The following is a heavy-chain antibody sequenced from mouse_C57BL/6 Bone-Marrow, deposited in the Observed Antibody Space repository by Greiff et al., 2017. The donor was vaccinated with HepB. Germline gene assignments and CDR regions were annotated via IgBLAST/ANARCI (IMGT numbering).Heavy chain of an antibody. V-gene: IGHV1-39*01. J-gene: IGHJ2*01. Sequence: VQLQQSGPELVKPGASVKISCKASGYSFTDYNMNWVKQSTGKSLEWIGVINPNYGTTSYNQKFKGKATVTVDQSSSTAYMQLNSLTSEDSAVYYCARGNYYGSDYFDYWGQGTTLTVSS. D-gene: IGHD1-1*01. CDR1: GYSFTDYN. CDR2: INPNYGTT. CDR3: ARGNYYGSDYFDY.